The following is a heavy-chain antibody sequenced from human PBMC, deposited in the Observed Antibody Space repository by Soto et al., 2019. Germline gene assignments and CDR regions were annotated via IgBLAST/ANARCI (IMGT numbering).Heavy chain of an antibody. CDR2: INPKSGGT. CDR3: ARGLYSSPAYFFDS. J-gene: IGHJ4*02. Sequence: QVQLVQSGAEVKKPGASVKVSCKATGYTFSGQYMHWVRQAPGQGLEWMGWINPKSGGTNYAQKFQGRVTMTADTSVSAASMELTSLRSDDTAVFYCARGLYSSPAYFFDSWGQGTLVTVSS. CDR1: GYTFSGQY. V-gene: IGHV1-2*02. D-gene: IGHD6-13*01.